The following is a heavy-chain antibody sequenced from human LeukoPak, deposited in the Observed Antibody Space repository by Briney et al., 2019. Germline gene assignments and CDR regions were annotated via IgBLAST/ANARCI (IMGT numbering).Heavy chain of an antibody. CDR1: GFTVSSNY. V-gene: IGHV3-53*01. CDR2: IYSGGST. J-gene: IGHJ4*02. D-gene: IGHD4-23*01. CDR3: ARVPYGGNSWYFDY. Sequence: PGGSLRLSCAASGFTVSSNYMSWVRQAPGKGLEWVSVIYSGGSTYYADSVKGRFTISRDNSKNTLYLQMNSLRAEDTAVYYCARVPYGGNSWYFDYWGQGTLVTVSS.